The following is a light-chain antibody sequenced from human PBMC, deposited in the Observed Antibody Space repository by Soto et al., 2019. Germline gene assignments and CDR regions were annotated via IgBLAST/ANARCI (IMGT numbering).Light chain of an antibody. CDR2: AAS. J-gene: IGKJ5*01. CDR3: QQRYTTPRII. Sequence: DIQTTQSPSSVSASVVYIFTITFRASQGIISWLAWYQQTPGKAPKLLIYAASSLQSGVPSRFSGSGSGTDFTLTIESLQPEDFATYYCQQRYTTPRIICGQGKQREIK. V-gene: IGKV1-12*01. CDR1: QGIISW.